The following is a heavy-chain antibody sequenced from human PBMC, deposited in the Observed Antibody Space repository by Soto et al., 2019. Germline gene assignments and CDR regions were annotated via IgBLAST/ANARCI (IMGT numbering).Heavy chain of an antibody. CDR3: ARDLARTLVGATWWYWVDYYYGMDV. CDR1: GFTFSSYA. V-gene: IGHV3-30-3*01. J-gene: IGHJ6*02. Sequence: PGGSLRLSCAASGFTFSSYAMHWVRQAPGKGLEWVAVISYDGSNKYYADSVKGRFTISRDNSKNTLYLQMNSLRAEDTAVYYCARDLARTLVGATWWYWVDYYYGMDVWGQGTTVTVSS. D-gene: IGHD1-26*01. CDR2: ISYDGSNK.